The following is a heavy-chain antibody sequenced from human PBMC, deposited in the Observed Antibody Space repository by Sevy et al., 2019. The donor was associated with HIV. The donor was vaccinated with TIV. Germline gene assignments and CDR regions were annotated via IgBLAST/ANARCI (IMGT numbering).Heavy chain of an antibody. D-gene: IGHD3-22*01. Sequence: GGSLRLSCAASGFTFSSYAMHWVRQAPGKGLEWVAVISYDGSNKYYADSVKGRFTIFREKSKNTLDLQMNSLRAEDTAVYYCARDRDYYDSSGYYSYYYYYGMDVWGQGTTVTVSS. J-gene: IGHJ6*02. V-gene: IGHV3-30*04. CDR3: ARDRDYYDSSGYYSYYYYYGMDV. CDR1: GFTFSSYA. CDR2: ISYDGSNK.